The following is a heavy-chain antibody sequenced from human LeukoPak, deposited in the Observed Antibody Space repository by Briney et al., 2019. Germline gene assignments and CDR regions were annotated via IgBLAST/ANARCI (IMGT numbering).Heavy chain of an antibody. CDR3: ARDRDGYYYGSGPWGYYDY. Sequence: SETLSLTCAVYGGSFSGYYWSWIRQPPGKGLEWIGEINHSGSTNYNPSLKSRVTISVDTSKNQFSLKLSSVTAADTAVYYCARDRDGYYYGSGPWGYYDYWGQGTLVTVSS. D-gene: IGHD3-10*01. V-gene: IGHV4-34*01. CDR2: INHSGST. CDR1: GGSFSGYY. J-gene: IGHJ4*02.